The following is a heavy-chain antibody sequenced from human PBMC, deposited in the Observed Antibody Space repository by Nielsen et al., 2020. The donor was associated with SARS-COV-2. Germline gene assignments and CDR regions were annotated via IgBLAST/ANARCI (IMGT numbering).Heavy chain of an antibody. D-gene: IGHD3-10*01. CDR2: INTNTGNP. J-gene: IGHJ4*02. V-gene: IGHV7-4-1*02. CDR3: ARDGGYGSGSYPPNFDY. Sequence: WVRQAPGQGLEWMGWINTNTGNPTYAQGFTGRFVFSLDTSVSTAYLQISSLKAEDTAVYYCARDGGYGSGSYPPNFDYWGQGTPVTVSS.